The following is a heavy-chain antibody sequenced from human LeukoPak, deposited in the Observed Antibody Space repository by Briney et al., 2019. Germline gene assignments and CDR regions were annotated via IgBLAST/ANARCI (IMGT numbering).Heavy chain of an antibody. D-gene: IGHD2-15*01. CDR3: ARGPSEYCSGGSCFKVFDP. J-gene: IGHJ5*02. V-gene: IGHV4-38-2*02. CDR1: GYSISSGYY. CDR2: IYHSGRT. Sequence: SETLSLTCTVSGYSISSGYYWGWIRQPPGKGLEWIGSIYHSGRTYCNPSLKSRVTISVDTSKNQFSLKLSSVTAADTAVYYCARGPSEYCSGGSCFKVFDPWGQGTLVTVSS.